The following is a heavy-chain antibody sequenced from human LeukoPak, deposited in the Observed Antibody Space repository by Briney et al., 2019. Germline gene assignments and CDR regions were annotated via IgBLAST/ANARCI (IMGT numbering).Heavy chain of an antibody. D-gene: IGHD6-13*01. Sequence: PSETLSITCAVYGGSFSGYYWSWIRQPPGKGLEWIGEINHSGSTNYNPSLKSRVTISVDTSKNQFSLKLSSVTAADTAVYYCARSGLYSSSWYRYAFDIWGQGTMVTVSS. CDR3: ARSGLYSSSWYRYAFDI. J-gene: IGHJ3*02. CDR2: INHSGST. CDR1: GGSFSGYY. V-gene: IGHV4-34*01.